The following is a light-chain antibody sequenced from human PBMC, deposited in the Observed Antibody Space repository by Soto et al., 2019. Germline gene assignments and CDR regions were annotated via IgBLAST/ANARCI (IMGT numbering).Light chain of an antibody. CDR2: DAS. J-gene: IGKJ4*01. V-gene: IGKV3-11*01. CDR3: QQRSNWPRLT. CDR1: QSVSSY. Sequence: EIVLTQSPATLSLSPGERATLSCRASQSVSSYLAWCQQKPGQAPRLLIYDASNRATGIPARFSGSGSGTDFTLTISSLEPEDFAVYYCQQRSNWPRLTFGGGTKVDI.